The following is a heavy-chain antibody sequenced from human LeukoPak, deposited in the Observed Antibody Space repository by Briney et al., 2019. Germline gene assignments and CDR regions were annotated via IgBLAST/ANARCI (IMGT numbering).Heavy chain of an antibody. D-gene: IGHD2-2*01. Sequence: GGSLRLSCAASGFTFSNAWMRWVRQAPGKGLEWVGLIKSKTDGGTTDYAAPVKGRFTISRDDSKNTLYLQMNSLKTEDTAVYYCARGTFIVVVPAARYAFDIWGQGTMVTVSS. CDR2: IKSKTDGGTT. CDR1: GFTFSNAW. J-gene: IGHJ3*02. V-gene: IGHV3-15*01. CDR3: ARGTFIVVVPAARYAFDI.